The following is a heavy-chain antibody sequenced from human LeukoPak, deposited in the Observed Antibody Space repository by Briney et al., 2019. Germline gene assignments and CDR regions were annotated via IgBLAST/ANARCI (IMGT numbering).Heavy chain of an antibody. V-gene: IGHV1-69*05. Sequence: SVKVSCKASGGTFSSYAISWVRPAPGQGLEWMGGIIPIFGTANYAQKFQGRVTITTDESTSTAYMELSSLRSEDTAVYYCARGNMYYYDSSGSYRFDYWGQGALVTVSS. CDR1: GGTFSSYA. CDR2: IIPIFGTA. J-gene: IGHJ4*02. CDR3: ARGNMYYYDSSGSYRFDY. D-gene: IGHD3-22*01.